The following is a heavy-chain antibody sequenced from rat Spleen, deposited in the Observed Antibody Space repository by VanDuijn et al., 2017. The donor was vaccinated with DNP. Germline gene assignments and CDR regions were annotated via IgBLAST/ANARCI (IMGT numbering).Heavy chain of an antibody. V-gene: IGHV5-58*01. CDR1: GFTFSSSW. CDR3: ASWNPIASISTSNY. J-gene: IGHJ2*01. D-gene: IGHD1-2*01. Sequence: EVQLVETGGGLVQPGRSLKLSCVASGFTFSSSWMFWIRQAPGKGLEWVASINTDGGSTFYPDSVKGRFTISRDNAENTVYLQMNSLGSEDTATYYCASWNPIASISTSNYWGQGVMVTVSS. CDR2: INTDGGST.